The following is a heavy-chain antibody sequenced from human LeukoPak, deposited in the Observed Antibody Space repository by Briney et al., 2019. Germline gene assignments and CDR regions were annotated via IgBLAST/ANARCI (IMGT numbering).Heavy chain of an antibody. CDR1: GGSISSYY. J-gene: IGHJ6*02. V-gene: IGHV4-4*07. CDR3: ARESYDFWSGYSWVQGYYYGMDV. Sequence: SETLSLTCTVSGGSISSYYWSWIRQPAGKGLEWIGRIYTSGSTNYNPSLKSRVTMSVDTSKNQFSLKLSSVTAADTAVYYCARESYDFWSGYSWVQGYYYGMDVWGQGTTVTVSS. D-gene: IGHD3-3*01. CDR2: IYTSGST.